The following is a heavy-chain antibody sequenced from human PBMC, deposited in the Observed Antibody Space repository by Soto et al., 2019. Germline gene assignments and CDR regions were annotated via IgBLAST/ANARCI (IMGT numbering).Heavy chain of an antibody. J-gene: IGHJ4*02. CDR2: IDGSGRNT. CDR1: GFTFSSYA. V-gene: IGHV3-23*01. D-gene: IGHD2-15*01. CDR3: AKDGGSVCSGGTCYFQAPDY. Sequence: GGSLRLSCAASGFTFSSYAMSWVRQAPGKGLEWVSGIDGSGRNTYYADSVKGRFTISRDNSKNTLSAQMNGLRVEDTALYYCAKDGGSVCSGGTCYFQAPDYWGQGTLVTVSS.